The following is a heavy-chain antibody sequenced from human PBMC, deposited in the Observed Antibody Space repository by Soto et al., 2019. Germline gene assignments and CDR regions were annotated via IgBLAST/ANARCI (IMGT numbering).Heavy chain of an antibody. D-gene: IGHD2-15*01. Sequence: SETLSLTCTVSGASITSSNYYWSWIRQPPGKGLEWIGEINHSGSTNYNPSLKSRVTISVDTSKNQFSLMQNSLTAADTAVYYWASRGASGRCYRDEYFKHWGPGTLVTVSS. J-gene: IGHJ1*01. CDR1: GASITSSNYY. V-gene: IGHV4-39*07. CDR2: INHSGST. CDR3: ASRGASGRCYRDEYFKH.